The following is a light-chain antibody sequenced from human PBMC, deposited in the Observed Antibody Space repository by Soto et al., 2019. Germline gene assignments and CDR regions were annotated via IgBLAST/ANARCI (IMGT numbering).Light chain of an antibody. CDR3: QQYGSSPGWT. J-gene: IGKJ1*01. Sequence: EIVLTQSPGTLSLSPGERATLSCRASQSVSSSYLAWYQQKPGQAPRLLIYGASSRATGIPDRFSGSGSGTDFTITISRLEPEDCAVYYCQQYGSSPGWTFGQGTKVEIK. CDR1: QSVSSSY. CDR2: GAS. V-gene: IGKV3-20*01.